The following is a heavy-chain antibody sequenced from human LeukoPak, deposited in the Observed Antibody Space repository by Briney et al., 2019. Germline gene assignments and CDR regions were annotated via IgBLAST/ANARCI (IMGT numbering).Heavy chain of an antibody. CDR1: GFIFSRHG. D-gene: IGHD2-15*01. V-gene: IGHV3-30*18. CDR2: ISYDGSIK. CDR3: AKLVGPNYVVVAATVFDY. Sequence: GGSLRLSCAASGFIFSRHGMHWVRQAPGKGLEWVAVISYDGSIKYYADSVKGRFTISRDNSKNTLYLQMNSLRAVDTAVYYCAKLVGPNYVVVAATVFDYWGQGTLVTVSS. J-gene: IGHJ4*02.